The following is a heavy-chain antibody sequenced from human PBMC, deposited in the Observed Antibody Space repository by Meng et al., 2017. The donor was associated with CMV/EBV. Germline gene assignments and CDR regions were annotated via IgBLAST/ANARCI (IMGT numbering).Heavy chain of an antibody. V-gene: IGHV4-34*01. Sequence: SETLSLTCTVSGGSISSYYWSWIRQPPGKGLEWIGEINHSGSTNYNPSLKSRVTISVDTSKNQFSLKLSSVTAADTAVYYCARGYCSSTSCSIFDYWGQGTLVTVSS. CDR1: GGSISSYY. D-gene: IGHD2-2*01. CDR3: ARGYCSSTSCSIFDY. CDR2: INHSGST. J-gene: IGHJ4*02.